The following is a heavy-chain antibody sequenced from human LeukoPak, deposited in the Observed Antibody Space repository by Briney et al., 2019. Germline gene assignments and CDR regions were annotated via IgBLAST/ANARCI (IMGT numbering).Heavy chain of an antibody. J-gene: IGHJ4*02. V-gene: IGHV3-30*02. CDR3: AKDYQRAYYYGSGFDY. D-gene: IGHD3-10*01. Sequence: GGSLRLSCAASGFTFSSYGMHWVRQAPGKGLEWVAFIRYDTSNKYYADSVKGRFTISRDNSKNTLYLQMNSLRAEDTAVYYCAKDYQRAYYYGSGFDYWGQGTLDTVSS. CDR2: IRYDTSNK. CDR1: GFTFSSYG.